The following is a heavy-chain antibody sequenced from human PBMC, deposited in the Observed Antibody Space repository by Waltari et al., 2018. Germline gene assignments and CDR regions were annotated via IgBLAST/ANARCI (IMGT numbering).Heavy chain of an antibody. CDR1: GGSISSGGYY. V-gene: IGHV4-31*03. CDR3: GGGGGRGTFDY. Sequence: QVQLQESGPGLVKPSQTLSLTCTVSGGSISSGGYYWSWIRQHPGKGLEWIGYTDYSGTTYHPPPPKSRFTISVNTSKTPFSLKRRSVTAANRAVYYGGGGGGRGTFDYWGQGTLVTVSS. J-gene: IGHJ4*02. D-gene: IGHD3-16*01. CDR2: TDYSGTT.